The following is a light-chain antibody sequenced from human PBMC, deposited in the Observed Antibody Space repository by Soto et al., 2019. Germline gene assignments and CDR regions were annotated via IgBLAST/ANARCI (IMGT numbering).Light chain of an antibody. J-gene: IGKJ1*01. CDR3: QQGFTTPWK. Sequence: DIQMTQSPPSLSASVGDRLTITCRASQGISTYLNWYRQKPGKAPELLIYAASSLQSGVPSRFSGSGSATDFTLTIGSLQPEDSATYYCQQGFTTPWKFGQGTKV. V-gene: IGKV1-39*01. CDR2: AAS. CDR1: QGISTY.